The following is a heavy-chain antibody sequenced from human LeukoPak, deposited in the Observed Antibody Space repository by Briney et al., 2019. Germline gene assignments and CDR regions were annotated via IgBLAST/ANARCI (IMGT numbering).Heavy chain of an antibody. CDR3: ARDRINYYGSGSYLRDDY. CDR2: ISSSSSYI. D-gene: IGHD3-10*01. Sequence: PGGSLRLSCAASGFTFSSYSMNWVRQAPGRGLEWVSSISSSSSYIYYADPVKGRFTISRDNAKNSLYLQMNSLRAEDTAVYHCARDRINYYGSGSYLRDDYWGQGTLVTVSS. J-gene: IGHJ4*02. CDR1: GFTFSSYS. V-gene: IGHV3-21*01.